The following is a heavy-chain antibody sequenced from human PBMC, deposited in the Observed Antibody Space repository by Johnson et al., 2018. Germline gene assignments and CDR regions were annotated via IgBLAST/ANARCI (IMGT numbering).Heavy chain of an antibody. CDR3: AKDYYDWGYYYYYMDV. V-gene: IGHV3-30*18. J-gene: IGHJ6*03. Sequence: QVQLVQSGGGVVKPVRSLRLSCAASGLTFSSYGMHWVRQAPGKGLEWVAVISYDGGNKSYADSVKGGFTISRDNYKNTLYLQMNSLRDEDTDVYYCAKDYYDWGYYYYYMDVWGKGTTVTVSS. D-gene: IGHD3-22*01. CDR1: GLTFSSYG. CDR2: ISYDGGNK.